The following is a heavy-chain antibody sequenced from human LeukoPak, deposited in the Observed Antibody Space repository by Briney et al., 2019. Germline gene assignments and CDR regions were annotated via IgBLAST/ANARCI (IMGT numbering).Heavy chain of an antibody. CDR3: ASRRFVTYYDILTGIDY. Sequence: SETLSLTCTVSGGSISSSSYYWGWIRQPPGKGLEWIGSIYYSGSTYYNPSLKSRVTISVDTSKNQFSLKLSSVTAADTAVYYCASRRFVTYYDILTGIDYWGQGTLVTVSS. J-gene: IGHJ4*02. V-gene: IGHV4-39*01. CDR1: GGSISSSSYY. CDR2: IYYSGST. D-gene: IGHD3-9*01.